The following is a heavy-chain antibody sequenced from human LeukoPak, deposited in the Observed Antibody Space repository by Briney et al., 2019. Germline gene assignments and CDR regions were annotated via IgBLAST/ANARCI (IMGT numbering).Heavy chain of an antibody. CDR3: ARANFLYCSSTTCLFDY. D-gene: IGHD2-2*01. V-gene: IGHV1-2*02. CDR2: INPNDGDT. CDR1: GYTFTDYY. Sequence: ASVTVSFTASGYTFTDYYMHWVRQAPGQGLEWMGWINPNDGDTNYAQKFQGRVTMTRDTSISTAHMEVSRLRSDDTAVYYCARANFLYCSSTTCLFDYWGQGTLVTLSS. J-gene: IGHJ4*02.